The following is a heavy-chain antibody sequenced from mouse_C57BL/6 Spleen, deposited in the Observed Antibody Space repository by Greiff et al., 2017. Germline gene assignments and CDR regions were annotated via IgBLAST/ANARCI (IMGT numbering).Heavy chain of an antibody. Sequence: EVKLMESGGGLVKPGGSLKLSCAASGFTFSSYAMSWVRQTPEKRLEWVATISDGGSYTYYPDNVKGRFTISRDNANNNLYLQMSHLKSEDTAMXNCAKDGYFAMDYWGQGASVTVSS. J-gene: IGHJ4*01. CDR2: ISDGGSYT. CDR1: GFTFSSYA. V-gene: IGHV5-4*01. CDR3: AKDGYFAMDY.